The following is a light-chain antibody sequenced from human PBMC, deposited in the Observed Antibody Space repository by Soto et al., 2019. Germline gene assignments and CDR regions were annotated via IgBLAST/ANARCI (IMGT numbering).Light chain of an antibody. V-gene: IGKV1-12*01. CDR3: QQYNSFSHT. J-gene: IGKJ1*01. CDR2: TAS. CDR1: QDIITW. Sequence: IQMTQSPSSVTASVGDRVTITCRASQDIITWLAWYQQKPGKAPNLLIYTASNLQSGVPSRFSGSGSGTEFTLTISSLQPDDFATYYCQQYNSFSHTFGQGTKVDI.